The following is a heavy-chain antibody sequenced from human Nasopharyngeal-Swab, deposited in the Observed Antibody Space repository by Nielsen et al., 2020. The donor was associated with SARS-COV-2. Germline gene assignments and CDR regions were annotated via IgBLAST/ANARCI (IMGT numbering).Heavy chain of an antibody. CDR3: ARVSNVEYSSMTYYYGMDV. CDR2: ISAYNGNT. Sequence: ASVKVSCKASGYTFTSYAMHWVRQAPGQGLEWMGWISAYNGNTNYAQKLQGRVTMTTDTSTSTAYMELRSLRSDDTAVYYCARVSNVEYSSMTYYYGMDVWGQGTTVTVSS. D-gene: IGHD6-6*01. V-gene: IGHV1-18*01. J-gene: IGHJ6*02. CDR1: GYTFTSYA.